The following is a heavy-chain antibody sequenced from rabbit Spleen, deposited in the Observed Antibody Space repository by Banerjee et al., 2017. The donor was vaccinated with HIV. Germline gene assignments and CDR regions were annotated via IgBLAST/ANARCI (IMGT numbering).Heavy chain of an antibody. V-gene: IGHV1S45*01. Sequence: QEQLEESGGDLVKPEGSLTLTCTASGFSFSSNYHMSWVRQAPGKGLELIGLIFRGGDWTTYASWAKGRFTISKTSSTTVTLQMTSLTAADTATYFCAREDDADYGYWPLWGQGTLVTVS. CDR1: GFSFSSNYH. J-gene: IGHJ4*01. CDR3: AREDDADYGYWPL. CDR2: IFRGGDWT. D-gene: IGHD6-1*01.